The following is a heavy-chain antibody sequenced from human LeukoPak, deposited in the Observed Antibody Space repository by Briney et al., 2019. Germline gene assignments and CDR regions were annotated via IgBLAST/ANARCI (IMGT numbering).Heavy chain of an antibody. V-gene: IGHV3-21*01. D-gene: IGHD1-1*01. Sequence: GGSLRLSCAASGFTFSSYSMNWVRQAPGKGLEWVSSISSSSSYIYYADSVKGRFTISRDNAKNSLYLQMNSLRAEHTAVYYCARKGTTGTTAPYYFDYWGQGTLVTVSS. CDR2: ISSSSSYI. CDR1: GFTFSSYS. CDR3: ARKGTTGTTAPYYFDY. J-gene: IGHJ4*02.